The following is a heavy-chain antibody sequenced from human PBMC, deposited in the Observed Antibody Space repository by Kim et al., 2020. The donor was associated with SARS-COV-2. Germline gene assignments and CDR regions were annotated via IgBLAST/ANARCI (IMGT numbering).Heavy chain of an antibody. CDR1: GFTFGDYA. CDR2: IRSKAYGGTT. V-gene: IGHV3-49*04. D-gene: IGHD4-17*01. J-gene: IGHJ4*02. Sequence: GGSLRLSCTASGFTFGDYAMSWVRQAPGKGLEWVGFIRSKAYGGTTEYAASVKGRFTISRDDSKSIAYLQMNSLKTEDTAVYYCTRATTVTTWSVPYDYWGQGTLVTVSS. CDR3: TRATTVTTWSVPYDY.